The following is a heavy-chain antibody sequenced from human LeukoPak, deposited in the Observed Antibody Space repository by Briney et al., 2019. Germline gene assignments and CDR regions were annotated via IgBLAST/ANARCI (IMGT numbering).Heavy chain of an antibody. CDR1: GYTFTSYG. D-gene: IGHD4-17*01. J-gene: IGHJ6*02. V-gene: IGHV1-18*01. Sequence: ASVKVSCKASGYTFTSYGISWVRQAPGQGLEWMGWISAYNGNTNYAQKLQGRVTMTTDTSTSTAYMELSSLRSEDTAVYYCARRTTVINWGVYGMDVWGQGTTVTVSS. CDR3: ARRTTVINWGVYGMDV. CDR2: ISAYNGNT.